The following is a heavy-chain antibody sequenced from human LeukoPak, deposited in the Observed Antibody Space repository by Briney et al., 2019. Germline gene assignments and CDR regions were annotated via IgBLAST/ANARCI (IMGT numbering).Heavy chain of an antibody. Sequence: PGGSLRLSCAASGFTFSRYEMNWVRQAPGKGLEWVSVIYSGGSTYYADSVKGRFTISRDNSKNTLYLQMNSLRAEDTAVYYCARDPFDGSGSYYFNAFDIWGQGTMVTVSS. J-gene: IGHJ3*02. D-gene: IGHD3-10*01. V-gene: IGHV3-53*01. CDR2: IYSGGST. CDR1: GFTFSRYE. CDR3: ARDPFDGSGSYYFNAFDI.